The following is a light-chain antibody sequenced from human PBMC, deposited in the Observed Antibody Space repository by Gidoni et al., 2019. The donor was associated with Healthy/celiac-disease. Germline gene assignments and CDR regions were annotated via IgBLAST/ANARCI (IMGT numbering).Light chain of an antibody. CDR2: WAS. Sequence: DIVMTQPPDSLAVSLGERATINCKSSQSVLYSSNNKNYLAWYQQKPGQPPKLLIYWASTRESGVPDRFSGSGSGTDFTLTISSLQAEDVAVYYCQQYYSTPQTFGQXTKVEIK. V-gene: IGKV4-1*01. J-gene: IGKJ1*01. CDR3: QQYYSTPQT. CDR1: QSVLYSSNNKNY.